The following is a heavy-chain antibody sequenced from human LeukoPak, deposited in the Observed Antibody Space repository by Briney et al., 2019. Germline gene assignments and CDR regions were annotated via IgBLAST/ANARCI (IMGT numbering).Heavy chain of an antibody. CDR2: INPSGGST. J-gene: IGHJ4*02. CDR1: GYTFTSYY. D-gene: IGHD1-26*01. CDR3: ARGIGRWDRGSYFDY. V-gene: IGHV1-46*01. Sequence: GASVKVSCKASGYTFTSYYMHWVRQAPGQGLEWLGIINPSGGSTSYAQKFQGRVTMTRDTSTSTVYMELSSLRSEDTAVYYCARGIGRWDRGSYFDYWGQGTLVTVSS.